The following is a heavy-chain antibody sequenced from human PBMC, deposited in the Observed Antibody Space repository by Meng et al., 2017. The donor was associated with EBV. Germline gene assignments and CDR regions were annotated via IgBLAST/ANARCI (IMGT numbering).Heavy chain of an antibody. CDR3: ARVFPVHRGGSGSYRWFDP. D-gene: IGHD3-10*01. CDR2: IYYTGST. J-gene: IGHJ5*02. Sequence: QVQLQESGPGLGKPSGTLSLTCSVSGGSVNNESYYWGWIRQPPGKGLEYIGYIYYTGSTNYNSSLKSRVTISLDKSKNQFSLKLSSVTAADTAVYYCARVFPVHRGGSGSYRWFDPWSQGTLVNVSS. CDR1: GGSVNNESYY. V-gene: IGHV4-61*01.